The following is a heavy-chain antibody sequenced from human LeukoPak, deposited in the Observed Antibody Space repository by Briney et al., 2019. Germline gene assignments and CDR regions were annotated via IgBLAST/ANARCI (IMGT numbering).Heavy chain of an antibody. Sequence: GGSLILSCAASGFTFSSYAMNWVRRTPGKGLEWVSSISGRSGGTTNYADSVKGRFTIYRDNSKNTLYLQMNSLRAEDTAVYFCAKGGYCTSTSCYLLEWGQGTLVTVSS. CDR2: ISGRSGGTT. V-gene: IGHV3-23*01. D-gene: IGHD2-2*01. CDR1: GFTFSSYA. J-gene: IGHJ4*02. CDR3: AKGGYCTSTSCYLLE.